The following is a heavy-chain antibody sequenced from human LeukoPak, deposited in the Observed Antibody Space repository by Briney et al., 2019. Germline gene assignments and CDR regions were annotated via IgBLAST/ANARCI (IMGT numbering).Heavy chain of an antibody. CDR3: AREGGPYRPLDY. J-gene: IGHJ4*02. Sequence: SGTLSLTCGVSGGSITNTNYWTWVRQPPGKELEWIGEVNLQGSTNYNPSLMGRVAISVDTSENHISLQLTSVTAADTAVYYCAREGGPYRPLDYSGQGTLVTVSS. CDR1: GGSITNTNY. V-gene: IGHV4-4*02. CDR2: VNLQGST.